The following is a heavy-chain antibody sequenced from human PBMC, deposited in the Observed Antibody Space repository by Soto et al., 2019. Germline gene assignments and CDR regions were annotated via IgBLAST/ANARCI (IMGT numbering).Heavy chain of an antibody. CDR1: GFTFDDYA. V-gene: IGHV3-9*01. Sequence: EVQLVESRGGLVQPGRSLRLSCAASGFTFDDYAMHWVRQAPGKGLEWVSGISWNSDSKGYADSVKGRFTISRDNAKKSLYLQMNSLRAEDTALYYCAKDPSYDYGDSRSWYFDLWGRGTLVTVSS. CDR2: ISWNSDSK. D-gene: IGHD4-17*01. J-gene: IGHJ2*01. CDR3: AKDPSYDYGDSRSWYFDL.